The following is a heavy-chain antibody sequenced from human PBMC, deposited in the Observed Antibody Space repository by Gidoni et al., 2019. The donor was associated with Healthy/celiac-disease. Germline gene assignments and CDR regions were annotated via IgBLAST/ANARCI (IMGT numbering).Heavy chain of an antibody. CDR1: VFTFISYS. CDR2: ISSSSSTI. V-gene: IGHV3-48*02. Sequence: EVQLVESGGGLVQPGGSLRLSCAASVFTFISYSMNWVRQAPGKGLEWVSYISSSSSTIYYADSVKGRFTISRDNAKNSLYLQMNSLRDEDTAVYYCARDQALTTTIFGVVNYYYGMDVWGQGTTVTVSS. CDR3: ARDQALTTTIFGVVNYYYGMDV. D-gene: IGHD3-3*01. J-gene: IGHJ6*02.